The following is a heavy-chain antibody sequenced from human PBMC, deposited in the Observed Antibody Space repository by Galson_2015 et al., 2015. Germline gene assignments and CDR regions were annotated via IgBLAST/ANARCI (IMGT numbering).Heavy chain of an antibody. Sequence: SLRLSCAASGFTFSSYGMHWVRQAPGKGLEWVAVIWYDGSNKYYADSVKGRFTISRDNSKNTLYLQMNSLRAEDTAVYYCARDRYGGNSGGVFYYYYYMDVWGKGTTVTVSS. CDR3: ARDRYGGNSGGVFYYYYYMDV. CDR2: IWYDGSNK. J-gene: IGHJ6*03. CDR1: GFTFSSYG. V-gene: IGHV3-33*01. D-gene: IGHD4-23*01.